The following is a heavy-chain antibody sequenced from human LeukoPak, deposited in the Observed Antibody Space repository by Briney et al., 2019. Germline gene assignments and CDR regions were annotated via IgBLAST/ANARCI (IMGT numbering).Heavy chain of an antibody. CDR3: ARGRGEYGVLVYYCDY. CDR1: GGSFSGYY. Sequence: SETLYLTCAVYGGSFSGYYWSLIRQPPGKGLEWIGEINHSGSTNYNPSLKSRVTISVDPSKNQFSLKLCSVTAADTAVYYCARGRGEYGVLVYYCDYWGQETLVTVSS. J-gene: IGHJ4*02. CDR2: INHSGST. D-gene: IGHD4-17*01. V-gene: IGHV4-34*01.